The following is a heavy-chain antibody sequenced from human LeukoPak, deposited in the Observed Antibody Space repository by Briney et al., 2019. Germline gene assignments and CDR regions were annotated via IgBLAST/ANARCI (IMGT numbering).Heavy chain of an antibody. J-gene: IGHJ4*02. CDR2: ISGSGGST. CDR3: AKDRRAGSYDY. Sequence: GGSLRLSCAASGFTFSRNGMTWVRQAPGKGLEWVSAISGSGGSTYYADSVKGRFTISRDNSKNTLYLQMNSLRAEDTAVYYCAKDRRAGSYDYWGQGALVTVSS. D-gene: IGHD3-10*01. V-gene: IGHV3-23*01. CDR1: GFTFSRNG.